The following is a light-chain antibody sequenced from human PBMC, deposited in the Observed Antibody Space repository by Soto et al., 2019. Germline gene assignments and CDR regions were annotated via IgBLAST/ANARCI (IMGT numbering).Light chain of an antibody. Sequence: QSVLTQPPSVSAAPGQKVTISCSGSSSNIGNNYVSWYQQLPGTAPKLLIYENNKGPSGIPDRFSGSKSGTSATLGLTGLQTWDEADYYCGTWDSSLRVCGGGTKLTVL. V-gene: IGLV1-51*02. CDR3: GTWDSSLRV. J-gene: IGLJ3*02. CDR1: SSNIGNNY. CDR2: ENN.